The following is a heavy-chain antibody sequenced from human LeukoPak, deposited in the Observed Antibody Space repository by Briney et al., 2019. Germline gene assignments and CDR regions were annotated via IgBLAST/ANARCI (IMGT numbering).Heavy chain of an antibody. J-gene: IGHJ4*02. CDR1: GFTFSSYT. Sequence: GGSLRLSCAASGFTFSSYTMNWVRQAPGKGLEWVSAISGSGGSTYYADSVKGRFTISRDNSKNTLYLQMNSLRAEDTAVYYCAKDETTVTTPGDYWGQGTLVTVSS. D-gene: IGHD4-17*01. V-gene: IGHV3-23*01. CDR2: ISGSGGST. CDR3: AKDETTVTTPGDY.